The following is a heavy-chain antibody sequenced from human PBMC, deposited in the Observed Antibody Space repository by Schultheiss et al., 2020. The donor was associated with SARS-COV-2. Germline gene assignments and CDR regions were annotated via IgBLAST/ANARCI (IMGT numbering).Heavy chain of an antibody. CDR1: GGSISSYY. V-gene: IGHV4-4*07. J-gene: IGHJ3*02. CDR3: ARGLVSRPYCSSTSCYRPHAFDI. D-gene: IGHD2-2*01. Sequence: ESLKISCTVSGGSISSYYWSWIRQPAGKGLEWIGRIYTSGSTNYNPSLKSRVTISVDTSKNQFSLKLSSVTAADTAVYYCARGLVSRPYCSSTSCYRPHAFDIWGQGTMVTVSS. CDR2: IYTSGST.